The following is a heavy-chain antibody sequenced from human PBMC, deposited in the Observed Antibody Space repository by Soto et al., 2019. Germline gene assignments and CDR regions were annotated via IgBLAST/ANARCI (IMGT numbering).Heavy chain of an antibody. CDR3: ARELPLLWFGELSDY. CDR1: GYTFTSYG. CDR2: ISAYNGNT. J-gene: IGHJ4*02. V-gene: IGHV1-18*01. D-gene: IGHD3-10*01. Sequence: ASVKVSCKASGYTFTSYGISWVRQAPGQGLEWMGWISAYNGNTNYAQKLQGRVTMTTDTSTSTAYMELRSLRSDDTAVYYCARELPLLWFGELSDYWGQGTLVTVPQ.